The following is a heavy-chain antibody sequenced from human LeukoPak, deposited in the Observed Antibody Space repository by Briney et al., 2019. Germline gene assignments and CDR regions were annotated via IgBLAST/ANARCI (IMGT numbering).Heavy chain of an antibody. CDR2: IRYDGSNK. D-gene: IGHD1-7*01. CDR3: ATPRHHWNYRFDY. Sequence: PGRSLRLSCAASGFTFSSYAMHWVRQAPGKGLEWVAFIRYDGSNKYYADSVKGRFTISRDNSKNTLYLQMNSLRAEDTAVYYCATPRHHWNYRFDYWGQGTLVTVSS. V-gene: IGHV3-30*04. J-gene: IGHJ4*02. CDR1: GFTFSSYA.